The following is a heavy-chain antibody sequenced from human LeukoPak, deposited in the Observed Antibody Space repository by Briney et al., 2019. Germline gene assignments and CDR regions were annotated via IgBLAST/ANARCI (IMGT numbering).Heavy chain of an antibody. CDR2: IYYSGRT. CDR1: GVSISSSSYY. V-gene: IGHV4-39*07. Sequence: SETLSLTCTVSGVSISSSSYYWGWNRQPPGKGLEWIGSIYYSGRTYYNPSLKSRVTISVDTSKNQFSLKLSSVTAADTAVYHCASSPRGSEYFDHWGQGTLVTVSS. D-gene: IGHD3-10*01. CDR3: ASSPRGSEYFDH. J-gene: IGHJ1*01.